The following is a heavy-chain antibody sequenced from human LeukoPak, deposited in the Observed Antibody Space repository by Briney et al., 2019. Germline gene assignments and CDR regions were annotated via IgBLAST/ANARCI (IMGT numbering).Heavy chain of an antibody. Sequence: ASVKVSFKASGYTFTFHYIHWVRQPHAQGLEWMGWIDPDSGGTYSAQKFQGSVTNTRDTSTTTVYMELYRLRSDDTALYYCARDGHYPNAFDIWGRGTMVTVSS. CDR3: ARDGHYPNAFDI. CDR1: GYTFTFHY. J-gene: IGHJ3*02. D-gene: IGHD3-10*01. CDR2: IDPDSGGT. V-gene: IGHV1-2*02.